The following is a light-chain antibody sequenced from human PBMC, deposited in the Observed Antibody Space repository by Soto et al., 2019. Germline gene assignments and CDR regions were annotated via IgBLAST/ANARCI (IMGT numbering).Light chain of an antibody. V-gene: IGLV2-23*02. CDR3: CSYACRSTWV. CDR1: SSDVGSYNL. Sequence: QSALTQPASVSGSPGQSITISCTGTSSDVGSYNLVSWYQQHPGKAPKVMIYEVSKRPSGVSNRFSGSKSGNTASLTISGLQAEDEADYYCCSYACRSTWVFGGGTKLTVL. CDR2: EVS. J-gene: IGLJ3*02.